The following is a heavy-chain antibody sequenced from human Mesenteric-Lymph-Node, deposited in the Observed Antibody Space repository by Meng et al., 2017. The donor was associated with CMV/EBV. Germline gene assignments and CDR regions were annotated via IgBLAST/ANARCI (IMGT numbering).Heavy chain of an antibody. J-gene: IGHJ4*02. V-gene: IGHV1-2*06. CDR2: NHPNRRGT. Sequence: SGYTFNDYNRHWARQAPGQGLEWMGRNHPNRRGTSYAQKGQGRVTMTRDTSISTVYMGLRRLRSDDTAVYYCARVRTIAAVCEIGDYWGQGTLVTVSS. D-gene: IGHD6-13*01. CDR1: GYTFNDYN. CDR3: ARVRTIAAVCEIGDY.